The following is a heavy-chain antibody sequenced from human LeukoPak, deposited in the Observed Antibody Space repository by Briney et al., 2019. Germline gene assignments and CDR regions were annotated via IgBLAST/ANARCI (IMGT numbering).Heavy chain of an antibody. Sequence: SETLSLTCTVSGGSISSRSYYWGWIRQPPGKGLEWIGSIYYSGSTYYNPSLKSRVTISVDKSKNQFSLKLSSVTAADTAVYYCARDRVQQLVQFRWFDPWGQGTLVTVSS. CDR1: GGSISSRSYY. V-gene: IGHV4-39*07. CDR2: IYYSGST. J-gene: IGHJ5*02. CDR3: ARDRVQQLVQFRWFDP. D-gene: IGHD6-13*01.